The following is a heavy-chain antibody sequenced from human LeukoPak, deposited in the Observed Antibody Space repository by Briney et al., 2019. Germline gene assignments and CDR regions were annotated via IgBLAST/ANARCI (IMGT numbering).Heavy chain of an antibody. CDR2: INHSVST. CDR1: CGSFSGYS. J-gene: IGHJ5*02. Sequence: PSETLSLTCAVYCGSFSGYSWSWLPQPPGKGLGWSGEINHSVSTNYNPSLKSRLTISVDTSKARFSLKLTSVTGADTAENYCAVVGRWIYCNYGVWFDPWGQGTLVTVSS. D-gene: IGHD4-11*01. V-gene: IGHV4-34*01. CDR3: AVVGRWIYCNYGVWFDP.